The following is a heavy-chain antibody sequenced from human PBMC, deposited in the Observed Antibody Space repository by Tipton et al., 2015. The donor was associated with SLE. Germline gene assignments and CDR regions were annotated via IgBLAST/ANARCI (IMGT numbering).Heavy chain of an antibody. D-gene: IGHD3-16*01. J-gene: IGHJ4*02. CDR1: GFTLSHYA. CDR3: VKDVRGGFGLDH. V-gene: IGHV3-43*02. Sequence: SLRLSCVASGFTLSHYAMHWVRQAPGKGLEYVSFIKSSGDSKYYADSVKGRFIISRDNGKNSLYLQMNSLRSEDTALYYCVKDVRGGFGLDHWGQGTLVTVSS. CDR2: IKSSGDSK.